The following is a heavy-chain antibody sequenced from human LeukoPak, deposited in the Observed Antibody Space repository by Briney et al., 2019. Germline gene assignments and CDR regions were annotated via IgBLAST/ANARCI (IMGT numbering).Heavy chain of an antibody. J-gene: IGHJ4*02. V-gene: IGHV1-2*02. CDR1: GYTFTGYY. Sequence: ASVKVSCKASGYTFTGYYMYWVRQAPGQGLEWMGWINPNSGGTNYAQKFQGRVTMTRDTSISTAYMELSRLRSDDTAVYYCAREFYYDSSGYHYWGQGTLVTVSS. CDR2: INPNSGGT. D-gene: IGHD3-22*01. CDR3: AREFYYDSSGYHY.